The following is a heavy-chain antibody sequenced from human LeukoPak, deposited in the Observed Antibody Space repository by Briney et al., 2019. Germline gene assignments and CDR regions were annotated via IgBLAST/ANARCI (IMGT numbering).Heavy chain of an antibody. CDR2: IIPIFGTA. Sequence: SVKVSCKASGGTFSSYAISWVRQAPGQGLEWMGGIIPIFGTANYAQKFQGRVTITADESTSTAYMELSSLRSEDTAVYYCARDRSVYYGSGSYYRFDYWGRGTLVTVSS. V-gene: IGHV1-69*01. J-gene: IGHJ4*02. CDR3: ARDRSVYYGSGSYYRFDY. CDR1: GGTFSSYA. D-gene: IGHD3-10*01.